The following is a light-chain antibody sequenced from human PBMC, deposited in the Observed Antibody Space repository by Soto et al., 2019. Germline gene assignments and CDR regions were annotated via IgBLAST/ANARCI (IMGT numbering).Light chain of an antibody. Sequence: DIQMTQSPSTLSASVGDRVTITCRASQSISRRLAWYQQKPGKAPNLLIDEASTLESGVPSRYSGSGSGTEITLSISSLQPGEFATYYCQQNNAYPLTFGGGSKVEIK. J-gene: IGKJ4*01. V-gene: IGKV1-5*03. CDR3: QQNNAYPLT. CDR2: EAS. CDR1: QSISRR.